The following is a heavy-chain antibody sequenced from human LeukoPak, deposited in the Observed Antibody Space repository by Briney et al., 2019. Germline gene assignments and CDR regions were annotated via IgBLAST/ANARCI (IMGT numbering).Heavy chain of an antibody. CDR3: ARDRDYYYDSSGYYLFDY. J-gene: IGHJ4*02. CDR1: GFTFSSYE. Sequence: GGSLRLSCAASGFTFSSYEMNWVRQAPGKGLEWVSYISSSGSTIYYADSVKGRFTISRDNAKNPLYLQMNSLRAEDTAVYYCARDRDYYYDSSGYYLFDYWGQGTLVTVSS. CDR2: ISSSGSTI. V-gene: IGHV3-48*03. D-gene: IGHD3-22*01.